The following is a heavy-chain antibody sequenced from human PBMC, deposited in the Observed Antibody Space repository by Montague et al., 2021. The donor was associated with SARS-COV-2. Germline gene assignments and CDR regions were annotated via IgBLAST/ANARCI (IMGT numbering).Heavy chain of an antibody. V-gene: IGHV4-34*01. CDR2: INHSGST. CDR1: GGSFSGYY. J-gene: IGHJ5*02. Sequence: SETLSLTCAVYGGSFSGYYWSWIRQPPGKGLEWIGEINHSGSTXXXPSXXXRVTISVDKSKNQFSLKLSSVTAADTAVYYCARGPRITMIVVVITDIWFDPWGQGTLVTVSS. D-gene: IGHD3-22*01. CDR3: ARGPRITMIVVVITDIWFDP.